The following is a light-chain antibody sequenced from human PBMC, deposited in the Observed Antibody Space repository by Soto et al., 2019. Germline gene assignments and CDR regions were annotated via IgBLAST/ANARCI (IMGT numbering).Light chain of an antibody. CDR2: DVT. CDR1: SSDVGGYKF. J-gene: IGLJ1*01. Sequence: QSVLTQPASVSGSPGQSITISCTGTSSDVGGYKFVSWYQQHPGKAPKFIIYDVTIRPSGVSNRFSGSKSGNTASLTISGLQAEDEADYYCSSYPSDSRYVFGTGTKLTVL. CDR3: SSYPSDSRYV. V-gene: IGLV2-14*01.